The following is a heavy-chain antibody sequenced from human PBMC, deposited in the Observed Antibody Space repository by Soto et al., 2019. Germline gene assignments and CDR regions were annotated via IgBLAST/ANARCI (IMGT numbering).Heavy chain of an antibody. Sequence: QVQLLQSGPELMKPGASVKLSCKASGYTFRNYGINWVRQAPGQGLEWMGWISAYNGDTNYAHNFQGRVTMATDTPTSAAYMELRSLKSDDSAVYYCARDGRQFVPTSDKFDIWGQGTTVTVSS. J-gene: IGHJ3*02. CDR2: ISAYNGDT. D-gene: IGHD6-6*01. V-gene: IGHV1-18*01. CDR1: GYTFRNYG. CDR3: ARDGRQFVPTSDKFDI.